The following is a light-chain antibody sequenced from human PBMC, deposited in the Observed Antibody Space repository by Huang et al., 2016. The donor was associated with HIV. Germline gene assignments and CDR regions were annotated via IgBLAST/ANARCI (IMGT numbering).Light chain of an antibody. J-gene: IGKJ2*01. Sequence: EIVMTQSPATLSVSPGGRATLSCRASQSVASSLAWYQQNPGQTPRRLIYGTATRATGIPARFSGSGSETEFTLTISSLQSEDFAVYYCQQYENWPRTFGQGTRLEIK. CDR2: GTA. CDR3: QQYENWPRT. CDR1: QSVASS. V-gene: IGKV3-15*01.